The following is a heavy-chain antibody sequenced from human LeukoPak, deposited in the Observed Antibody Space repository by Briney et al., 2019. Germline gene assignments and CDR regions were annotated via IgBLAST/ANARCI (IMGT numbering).Heavy chain of an antibody. CDR1: GFTFSSYA. D-gene: IGHD2-2*01. J-gene: IGHJ3*02. Sequence: GGSLRLSCAASGFTFSSYAMSWVRQAPGKGLEWVSAISGSGGSTYYADSVKGRFTISRDNSKNTLYLQMNSLRAEDTAVYYCAKIVVVPAAIRDALDIWGQGTMVTVSS. CDR2: ISGSGGST. V-gene: IGHV3-23*01. CDR3: AKIVVVPAAIRDALDI.